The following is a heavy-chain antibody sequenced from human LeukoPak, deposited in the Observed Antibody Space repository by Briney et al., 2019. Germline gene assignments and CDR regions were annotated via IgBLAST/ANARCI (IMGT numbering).Heavy chain of an antibody. Sequence: SETLSLTCAVYGGSFSAYYWSWIRQPPGKGLEWIGEVNHSGNTNYNPSLKSRVTISVDTSKNQFSLKLSSVTAADTAVYYCAVDMGVSAFDIWGQGTMVTVSS. V-gene: IGHV4-34*01. J-gene: IGHJ3*02. CDR2: VNHSGNT. CDR3: AVDMGVSAFDI. CDR1: GGSFSAYY. D-gene: IGHD5-24*01.